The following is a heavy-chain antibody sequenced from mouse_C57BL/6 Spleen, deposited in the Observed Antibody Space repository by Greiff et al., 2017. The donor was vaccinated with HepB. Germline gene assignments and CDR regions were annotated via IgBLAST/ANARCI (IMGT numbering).Heavy chain of an antibody. CDR1: GYTFTSYW. Sequence: QVHVKQPGAELVKPGASVKMSCKASGYTFTSYWITWVKQRPGQGLEWIGDIYPGSGSTNYNEKFKSKATLTVDTSSSTAYMQLSSLTSEDSAVYYCARGDGYVFAYWGQGTLVTVSA. V-gene: IGHV1-55*01. CDR3: ARGDGYVFAY. CDR2: IYPGSGST. J-gene: IGHJ3*01. D-gene: IGHD2-2*01.